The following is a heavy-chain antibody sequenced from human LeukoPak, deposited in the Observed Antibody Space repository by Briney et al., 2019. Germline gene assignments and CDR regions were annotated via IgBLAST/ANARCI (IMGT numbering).Heavy chain of an antibody. D-gene: IGHD2-2*01. Sequence: GRSLRLSCAASGFTFSSYGMHWVRQAPGKGLEWVAVISYDGSNKYYADSVKGRFTISRDNSKNTLYLQMNSLRAEDTAVYYCAKDQGCSSTSSYLYDYWGQGTLVTVSS. J-gene: IGHJ4*02. CDR2: ISYDGSNK. V-gene: IGHV3-30*18. CDR1: GFTFSSYG. CDR3: AKDQGCSSTSSYLYDY.